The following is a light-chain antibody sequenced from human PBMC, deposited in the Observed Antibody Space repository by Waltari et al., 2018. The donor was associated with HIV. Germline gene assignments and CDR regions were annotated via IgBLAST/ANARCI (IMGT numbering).Light chain of an antibody. CDR3: QQYHSSPLT. V-gene: IGKV4-1*01. CDR1: QSVLYSSNNKNY. CDR2: WAS. Sequence: DIVMTQSPDSLVVSLGERATINCKSSQSVLYSSNNKNYLAWYQQKPGQPPKLLIYWASTRESGVPDRFNGSGSGTDFTLTISSLQAEDVAVYYCQQYHSSPLTFGGGTKVEIK. J-gene: IGKJ4*01.